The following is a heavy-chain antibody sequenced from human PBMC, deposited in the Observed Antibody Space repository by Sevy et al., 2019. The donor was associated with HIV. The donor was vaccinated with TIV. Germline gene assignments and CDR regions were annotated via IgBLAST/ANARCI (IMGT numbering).Heavy chain of an antibody. CDR2: LSRASDSI. V-gene: IGHV3-48*02. CDR1: GFTFRDYP. Sequence: GGSLRLSCAASGFTFRDYPMNWIRQAPGKGLEWLSYLSRASDSIYYADSVRGRFTVSRDNAKNSLYLQMDRLSDEDTAIYYCAREHTGSFPDFWGQGTLVTVSS. D-gene: IGHD1-26*01. CDR3: AREHTGSFPDF. J-gene: IGHJ4*02.